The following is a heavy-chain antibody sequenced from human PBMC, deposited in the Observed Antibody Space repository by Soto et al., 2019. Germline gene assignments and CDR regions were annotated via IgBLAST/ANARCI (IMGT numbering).Heavy chain of an antibody. CDR3: SRHLVSGTISKGIWFDP. Sequence: SETLSLTCSVSGGSISSSNYYWGWIRQSPGKGLEWIASVDHGGHSYYNPSLRSRVTVSVDTSKNQFSLKVTSVTAADTAIYYCSRHLVSGTISKGIWFDPLGPGTLVTVSS. V-gene: IGHV4-39*01. CDR1: GGSISSSNYY. CDR2: VDHGGHS. J-gene: IGHJ5*02. D-gene: IGHD3-9*01.